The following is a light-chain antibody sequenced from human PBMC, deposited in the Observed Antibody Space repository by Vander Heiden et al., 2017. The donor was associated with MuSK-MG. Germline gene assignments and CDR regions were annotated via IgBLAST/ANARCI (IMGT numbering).Light chain of an antibody. CDR1: QSVTSNY. V-gene: IGKV3-20*01. J-gene: IGKJ3*01. CDR3: QQYGTSSIT. CDR2: GAF. Sequence: EIVLTQSPGTLSLSPGERATLSSRASQSVTSNYLAWYQQKPGQAPRLLIYGAFSRADGIPDKFSGSGSGTDFTLTISRLEPEDWAVYYGQQYGTSSITFGTGTKVDIK.